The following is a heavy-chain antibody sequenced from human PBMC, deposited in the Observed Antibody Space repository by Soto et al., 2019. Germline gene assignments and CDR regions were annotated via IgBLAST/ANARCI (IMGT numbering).Heavy chain of an antibody. D-gene: IGHD3-16*01. J-gene: IGHJ4*02. Sequence: GASVKVSCKASGGTFSSYAISWVRQAPGQGLEWMGGIIPICGTANYAQKFQGRVTMTGDKSTSTAYMELSSLRSEDTAVYYCARVSMITFGGVRNYFDYWGQGTLVPVSS. V-gene: IGHV1-69*06. CDR3: ARVSMITFGGVRNYFDY. CDR2: IIPICGTA. CDR1: GGTFSSYA.